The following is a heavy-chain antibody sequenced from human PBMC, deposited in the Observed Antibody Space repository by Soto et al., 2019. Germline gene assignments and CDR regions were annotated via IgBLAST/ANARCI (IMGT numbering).Heavy chain of an antibody. J-gene: IGHJ4*02. V-gene: IGHV3-11*06. CDR3: ARYAAEVTTFFDQ. Sequence: GGSLRLSCAASGFIVNDYYMSWIRQAPGKGLEWLSNISGSSGSKKYADAGKGRFTISRDNAKKSLYLEMHSLRAEDTAMYYCARYAAEVTTFFDQWGQGTLVTVSS. D-gene: IGHD4-17*01. CDR2: ISGSSGSK. CDR1: GFIVNDYY.